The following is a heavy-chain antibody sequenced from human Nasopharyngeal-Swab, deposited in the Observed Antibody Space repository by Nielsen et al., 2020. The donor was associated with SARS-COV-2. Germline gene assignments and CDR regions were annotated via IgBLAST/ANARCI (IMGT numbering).Heavy chain of an antibody. CDR1: GGTFSSYA. D-gene: IGHD7-27*01. Sequence: SVQVSCKASGGTFSSYAISWVRQAPGQGLEWMGGIIPIFGTANYAQKFQGRVTITADESTSTAYMELSSLRSEDTAVYYCARGVTGVTYVFDYWGQGTLVTVSS. CDR2: IIPIFGTA. V-gene: IGHV1-69*13. CDR3: ARGVTGVTYVFDY. J-gene: IGHJ4*02.